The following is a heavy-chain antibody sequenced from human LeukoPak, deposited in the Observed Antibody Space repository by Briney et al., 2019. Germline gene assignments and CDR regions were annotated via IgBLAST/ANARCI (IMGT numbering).Heavy chain of an antibody. D-gene: IGHD3-22*01. Sequence: GGSLRLSCAASGLTFNAYWMFWVRQAPGKGLVWVSHISTDGTKTNYADSVKGRFTISRDNAKNTLYLQMNSLRAEDTAVYYCARDHIGVTWPIHGRSWGRGTTVTVSS. CDR2: ISTDGTKT. J-gene: IGHJ3*01. CDR3: ARDHIGVTWPIHGRS. CDR1: GLTFNAYW. V-gene: IGHV3-74*01.